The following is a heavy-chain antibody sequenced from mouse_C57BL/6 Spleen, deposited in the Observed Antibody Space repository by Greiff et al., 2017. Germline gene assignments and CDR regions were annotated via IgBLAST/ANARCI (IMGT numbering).Heavy chain of an antibody. J-gene: IGHJ2*01. Sequence: VQLQQPGAELVKPGASVKLSCKASGYTFTSYWMQWVKQRPGQGLEWIGEIDPSDSYTNYNQKFKGKATLTVDTSSSTAYMQLSSLTSEDSAVYYCARKDLLYVDYWGQGTTLTVSS. CDR2: IDPSDSYT. CDR3: ARKDLLYVDY. D-gene: IGHD2-12*01. CDR1: GYTFTSYW. V-gene: IGHV1-50*01.